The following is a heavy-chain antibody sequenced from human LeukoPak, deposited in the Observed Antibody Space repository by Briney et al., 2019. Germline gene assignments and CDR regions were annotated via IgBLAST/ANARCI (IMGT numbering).Heavy chain of an antibody. CDR1: GFTFDDYG. CDR3: ARDWADCSAGSCPYDAFDI. CDR2: ISTSSTYI. J-gene: IGHJ3*02. Sequence: PGGSLRLSCAASGFTFDDYGMSWVRQAPGKGLEWVSFISTSSTYIYYADSVKGRFTISRDNAKNSLFLQMNSLRAEDTSVYYCARDWADCSAGSCPYDAFDIWGQGTMVTVSS. D-gene: IGHD2-15*01. V-gene: IGHV3-21*01.